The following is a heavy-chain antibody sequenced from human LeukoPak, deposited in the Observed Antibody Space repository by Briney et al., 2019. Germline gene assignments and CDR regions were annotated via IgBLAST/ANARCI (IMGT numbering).Heavy chain of an antibody. CDR3: ARDADYGSWYFDL. Sequence: SETLSLTCTVSGDSISSYYWSWIRQPPGKGLEWIGYIYYNGNTNYNPSLKSRVTISVDTSKNQFSLKLSSVTAADTAVYYCARDADYGSWYFDLWGRGTLVTVSS. CDR2: IYYNGNT. D-gene: IGHD4-17*01. J-gene: IGHJ2*01. V-gene: IGHV4-59*01. CDR1: GDSISSYY.